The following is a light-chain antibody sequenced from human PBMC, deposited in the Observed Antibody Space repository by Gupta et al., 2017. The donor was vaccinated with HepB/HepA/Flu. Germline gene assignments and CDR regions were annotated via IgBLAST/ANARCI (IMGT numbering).Light chain of an antibody. CDR1: QGIRND. Sequence: DIQMTQSPSSLSASVGDRVTITCRASQGIRNDLGWYQQKPGKAPKRLIYAASRVESGVPSRFSGGGSGTEFTLTISSRQPEDFANYYCQQQISSPWTFGQGTKVEI. V-gene: IGKV1-17*01. CDR3: QQQISSPWT. J-gene: IGKJ1*01. CDR2: AAS.